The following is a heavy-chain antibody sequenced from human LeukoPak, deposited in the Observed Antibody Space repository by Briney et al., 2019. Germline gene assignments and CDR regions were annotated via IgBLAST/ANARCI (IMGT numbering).Heavy chain of an antibody. CDR2: ISGDSIHI. J-gene: IGHJ4*02. V-gene: IGHV3-21*01. Sequence: PGGSLILSCAASGFTFSSYSMNWVRQAPGKGLEWVSSISGDSIHIIYADSVRGRFTISRDDAKSSVYLQMNSLRAEDTAIYYCARFETRWTTVSDFWGQGTLVTVSS. CDR1: GFTFSSYS. CDR3: ARFETRWTTVSDF. D-gene: IGHD4-17*01.